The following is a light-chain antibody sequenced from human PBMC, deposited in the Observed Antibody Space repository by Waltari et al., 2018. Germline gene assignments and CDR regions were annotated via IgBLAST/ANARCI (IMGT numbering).Light chain of an antibody. J-gene: IGLJ3*02. Sequence: QLVLTQSPSASASLGASAKLTCTLSSGHNNNDIACHPQQPEKGPRYLMRVNNEGSYSRGNGIPDRFSGSSSGAERYLTIASLQSEDEADYYCQTWDSGFVVFGGGTKLTVL. CDR2: VNNEGSY. CDR3: QTWDSGFVV. V-gene: IGLV4-69*01. CDR1: SGHNNND.